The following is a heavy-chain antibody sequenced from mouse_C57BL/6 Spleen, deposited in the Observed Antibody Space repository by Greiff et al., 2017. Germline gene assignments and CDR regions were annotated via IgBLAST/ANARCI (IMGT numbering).Heavy chain of an antibody. D-gene: IGHD2-13*01. CDR3: ARRCDLYGYCYG. CDR2: IYPGDGDT. V-gene: IGHV1-80*01. CDR1: GYAFSSYW. Sequence: QVQLKQSGAELVKPGASVKISCKASGYAFSSYWMNWVKQRPGKGLEWIGQIYPGDGDTNYNGKFKGKATLTADKSSSTAYMQRSSLTSEDSAVYFCARRCDLYGYCYGWGTGTTVPVST. J-gene: IGHJ1*03.